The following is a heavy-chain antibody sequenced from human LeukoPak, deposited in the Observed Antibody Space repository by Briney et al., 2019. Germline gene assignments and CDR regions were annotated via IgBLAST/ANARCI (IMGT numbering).Heavy chain of an antibody. CDR1: GGSISSYY. CDR3: ARHYRGSGSIYGMDV. V-gene: IGHV4-59*08. D-gene: IGHD3-10*01. CDR2: IYYSGST. Sequence: SETLSLTCTVSGGSISSYYWSWIRQPPGKGLEWIGYIYYSGSTNYNPSLKSRVTISVDTSKNQISLKLSSVTAADTAVYYCARHYRGSGSIYGMDVWGQGTTVTVSS. J-gene: IGHJ6*02.